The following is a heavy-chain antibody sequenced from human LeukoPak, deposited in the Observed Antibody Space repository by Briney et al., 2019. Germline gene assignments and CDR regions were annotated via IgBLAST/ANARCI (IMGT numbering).Heavy chain of an antibody. CDR3: ARDQSYYYGSGSYQGY. CDR2: INSRSSTI. Sequence: GSLRLSCVASGFTFSSYSMNWVRPAPGKGLEFISYINSRSSTIYYADVVKGRFTISRDNAKNSLYLQMSSLRAEDTALYYCARDQSYYYGSGSYQGYWGQGTLVTVSS. CDR1: GFTFSSYS. V-gene: IGHV3-48*01. J-gene: IGHJ4*02. D-gene: IGHD3-10*01.